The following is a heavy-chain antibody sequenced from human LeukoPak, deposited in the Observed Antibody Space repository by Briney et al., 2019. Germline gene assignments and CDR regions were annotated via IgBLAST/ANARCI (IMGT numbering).Heavy chain of an antibody. CDR2: ISGSGGRT. D-gene: IGHD2-15*01. J-gene: IGHJ4*02. CDR1: GFTFSSYA. V-gene: IGHV3-23*01. CDR3: AKGGRAAHYFDY. Sequence: GGSLRLSCAASGFTFSSYAMSWVRQAPGKGLEWVSAISGSGGRTYYADSVKGRFTISRDNSKNTLYLQMNSLRAEDTAVYYCAKGGRAAHYFDYWGQGTLVTVPS.